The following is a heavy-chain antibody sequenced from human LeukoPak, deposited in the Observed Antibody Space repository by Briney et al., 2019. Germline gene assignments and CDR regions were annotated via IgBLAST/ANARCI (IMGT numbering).Heavy chain of an antibody. V-gene: IGHV3-15*01. CDR1: GFTFSNAW. J-gene: IGHJ4*02. CDR3: TTDAEATGTGLDY. D-gene: IGHD1-1*01. CDR2: IKSKNDGGTT. Sequence: GGSLRLSCAASGFTFSNAWMSWVRQAPGKGLEWVGRIKSKNDGGTTDYAAPVKGRFTISRDDSKTTLYLQMNSLKTEDTAVYYCTTDAEATGTGLDYWGQGTLVTVSS.